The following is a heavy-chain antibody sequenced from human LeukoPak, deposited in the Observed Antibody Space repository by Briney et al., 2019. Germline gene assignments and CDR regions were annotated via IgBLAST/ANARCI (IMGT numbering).Heavy chain of an antibody. CDR1: GLSLNSYA. CDR3: AKRRHDYGDYYQMDV. D-gene: IGHD4-17*01. CDR2: ITGTGGNT. Sequence: GGSLRLSCAGSGLSLNSYAMSWVRQAPGKGLEWVSGITGTGGNTYYADSVKGRFTISRDNSKNTLYLQMNSLRADDTAVYYCAKRRHDYGDYYQMDVWGKGTTVTVSS. J-gene: IGHJ6*03. V-gene: IGHV3-23*01.